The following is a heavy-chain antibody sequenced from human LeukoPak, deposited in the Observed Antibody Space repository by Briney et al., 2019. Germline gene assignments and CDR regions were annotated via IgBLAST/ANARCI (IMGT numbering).Heavy chain of an antibody. J-gene: IGHJ6*03. V-gene: IGHV3-48*04. D-gene: IGHD4-11*01. CDR2: ISSSSSTI. Sequence: GGSLRLSCAASGFTFSSYSMKWVRQAPGKGLEWVSYISSSSSTIYYEDSVKGRFTISRDNAKNSLYLQMNSLRAEDTAVYYCARMNPVTPYYYYYMDVWGKGTTVTVSS. CDR3: ARMNPVTPYYYYYMDV. CDR1: GFTFSSYS.